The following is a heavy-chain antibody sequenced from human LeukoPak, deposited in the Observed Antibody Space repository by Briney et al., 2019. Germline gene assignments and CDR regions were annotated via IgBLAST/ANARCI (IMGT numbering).Heavy chain of an antibody. CDR1: GGSISSYY. CDR2: IYYSGST. V-gene: IGHV4-39*07. D-gene: IGHD5-12*01. Sequence: PSETLSLTCTVSGGSISSYYWGWIRQPPGKGLEWIGSIYYSGSTYYNPSLKSRVTISVDTSKNQFSLKLSSVTAADTAVYYCARDSGHWDGYWGQGTLVTVSS. CDR3: ARDSGHWDGY. J-gene: IGHJ4*02.